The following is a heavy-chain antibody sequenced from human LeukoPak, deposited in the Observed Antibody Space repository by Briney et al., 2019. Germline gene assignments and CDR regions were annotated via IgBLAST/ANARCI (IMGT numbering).Heavy chain of an antibody. CDR2: INKVGSST. V-gene: IGHV3-74*01. Sequence: GGSLRLSCAASGFTLSVYWMHWVRQAPGKGLVWLSRINKVGSSTTYTDSVKGRFTISRDNAKNSLYLQMNSLRAEDTAIYYCVRGIEVAGTFSWFDPWGEGTLVTV. D-gene: IGHD6-19*01. CDR1: GFTLSVYW. J-gene: IGHJ5*02. CDR3: VRGIEVAGTFSWFDP.